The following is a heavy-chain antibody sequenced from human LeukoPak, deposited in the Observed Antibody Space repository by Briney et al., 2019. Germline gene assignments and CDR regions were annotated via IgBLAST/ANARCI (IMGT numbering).Heavy chain of an antibody. Sequence: GGSLRLSCAASGFTFNNFAMHWVRQAPGKGLEWVAVISFDGNTKHYADSVKGRFTISRDNSKETLHLQMNNLRADDTAIYYCAKGYEDHYPSLCSRWGQGTLVTVSS. CDR3: AKGYEDHYPSLCSR. D-gene: IGHD5-18*01. V-gene: IGHV3-30*18. CDR1: GFTFNNFA. CDR2: ISFDGNTK. J-gene: IGHJ4*02.